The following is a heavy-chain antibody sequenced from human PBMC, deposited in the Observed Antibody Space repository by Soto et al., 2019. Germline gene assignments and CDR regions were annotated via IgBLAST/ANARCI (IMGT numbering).Heavy chain of an antibody. CDR3: ARSEYGGNSGYYYGMDV. Sequence: SVKVSCKASGGTFSSYAISWVRQAPGQGLEWMGGIIPIFGTANYAQRFQGRVTITADESTSTAYMELSSLRSEDTAVYYCARSEYGGNSGYYYGMDVWGQGTTVTVSS. D-gene: IGHD4-17*01. V-gene: IGHV1-69*13. CDR2: IIPIFGTA. CDR1: GGTFSSYA. J-gene: IGHJ6*02.